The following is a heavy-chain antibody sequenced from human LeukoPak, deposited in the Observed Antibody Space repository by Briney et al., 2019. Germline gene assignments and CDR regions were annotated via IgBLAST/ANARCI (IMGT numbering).Heavy chain of an antibody. CDR2: ISSSSSTI. J-gene: IGHJ4*02. CDR1: GFTFSGYS. Sequence: SGGSLRLSCAASGFTFSGYSMNWVRQAPGKGLEWLSYISSSSSTIYYADSVKGRITISRDNAKNSLYLQMNSLRAEDTALYYCARVRGSYASDYWGQGTPVTVSS. D-gene: IGHD3-16*01. CDR3: ARVRGSYASDY. V-gene: IGHV3-48*01.